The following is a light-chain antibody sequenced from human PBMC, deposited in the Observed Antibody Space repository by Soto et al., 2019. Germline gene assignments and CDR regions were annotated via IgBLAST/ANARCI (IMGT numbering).Light chain of an antibody. CDR1: QAVSSSY. Sequence: ENVLTQSPGTLSLSPGERATLSCRASQAVSSSYLAWYQQKPGLVPRLLIYGVSSRATGIPDRFSGSGSGTDFTLTISRLEPEDFAVYYCQQYGTAPWTFGQGTKVDIK. V-gene: IGKV3-20*01. CDR2: GVS. J-gene: IGKJ1*01. CDR3: QQYGTAPWT.